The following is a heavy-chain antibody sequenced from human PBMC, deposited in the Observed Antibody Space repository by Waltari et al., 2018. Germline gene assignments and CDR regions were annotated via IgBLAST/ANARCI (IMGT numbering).Heavy chain of an antibody. CDR3: ARRGDYGGNAGAFDI. CDR2: INHSGST. CDR1: GGSFSGYY. V-gene: IGHV4-34*01. Sequence: QVQLQQWGAGLLKPSETLSLTCAVYGGSFSGYYWSWIRQPPGKGLEWIGEINHSGSTNYTPSLKSRVTISVDTSKNQFSLKLSSVTAADTAVYYCARRGDYGGNAGAFDIWGQGTMVTVSS. D-gene: IGHD4-17*01. J-gene: IGHJ3*02.